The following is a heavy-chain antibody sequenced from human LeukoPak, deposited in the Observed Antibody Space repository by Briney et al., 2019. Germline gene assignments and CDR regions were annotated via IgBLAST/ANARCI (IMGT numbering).Heavy chain of an antibody. CDR1: GFTFSNYG. Sequence: QPGGSLRLSCAAYGFTFSNYGMSWVRQAPGRGLEWVSGISGSGRSTYYADSVKGRFTISRDNSKNTLYLRMNSLRAEDTAVYYCAKVAQITMIVVDAFDIWGQGTVVTVSS. J-gene: IGHJ3*02. CDR3: AKVAQITMIVVDAFDI. V-gene: IGHV3-23*01. D-gene: IGHD3-22*01. CDR2: ISGSGRST.